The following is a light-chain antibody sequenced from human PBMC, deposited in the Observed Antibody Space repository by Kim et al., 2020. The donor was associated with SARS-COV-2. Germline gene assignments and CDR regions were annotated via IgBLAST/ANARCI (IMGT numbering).Light chain of an antibody. CDR3: QAWDSSSVV. V-gene: IGLV3-1*01. CDR2: QDS. Sequence: VSPGQTARITCSGDKLGDKYACWYKQKPGQSPVPVIYQDSKRPSGIPERFSGSNSGNTATLTISGTQAMDEADYYCQAWDSSSVVFGGGTQLTVL. J-gene: IGLJ2*01. CDR1: KLGDKY.